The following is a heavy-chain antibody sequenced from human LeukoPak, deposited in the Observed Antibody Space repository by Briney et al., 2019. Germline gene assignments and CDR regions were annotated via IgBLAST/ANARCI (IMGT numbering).Heavy chain of an antibody. V-gene: IGHV3-30*02. CDR2: IQYDGSNK. CDR3: AKSSSRLDTSSFEY. Sequence: GGSLRLSCAASGFTFNSYDIHWVRQAPGKGLEWVTFIQYDGSNKYADSVKGRFTISRDNSKNVLYLQMNSLRAEDTALYYCAKSSSRLDTSSFEYWGQGTLVTVSS. J-gene: IGHJ4*02. D-gene: IGHD5-18*01. CDR1: GFTFNSYD.